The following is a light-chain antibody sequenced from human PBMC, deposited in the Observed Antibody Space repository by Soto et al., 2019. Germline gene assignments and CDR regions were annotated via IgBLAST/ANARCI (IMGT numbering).Light chain of an antibody. CDR3: QQYKSYSRT. Sequence: DIQMTQSPSTLSASVGDRVTITCRASQSISSWLAWYQQKPGKAPKLLISQTVNLESGVPSRFSGSESGTEFTLTISSLQPDDFASYYCQQYKSYSRTFGQGSKVEVK. V-gene: IGKV1-5*03. CDR1: QSISSW. J-gene: IGKJ1*01. CDR2: QTV.